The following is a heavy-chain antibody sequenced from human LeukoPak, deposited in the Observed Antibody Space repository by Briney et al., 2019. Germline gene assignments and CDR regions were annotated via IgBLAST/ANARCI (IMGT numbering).Heavy chain of an antibody. J-gene: IGHJ4*02. Sequence: GGSLRLSCAASGFTFSNYAMSWVRQAPGKGLEWVSAISPSADSTSYADSVKGRFAISRDNSKNTLYLQMDSLRAEDTAVYYCAKRESSSCWYNYFDYWGQGTLVTVSS. CDR2: ISPSADST. CDR3: AKRESSSCWYNYFDY. V-gene: IGHV3-23*01. D-gene: IGHD6-13*01. CDR1: GFTFSNYA.